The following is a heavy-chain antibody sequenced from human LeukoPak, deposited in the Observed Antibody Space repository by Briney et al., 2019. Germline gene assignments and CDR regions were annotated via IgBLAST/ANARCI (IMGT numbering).Heavy chain of an antibody. Sequence: QPGGSLRLSCAASGFTFSSYWMSWVRQAPGKGLEWVSYIAPGGSTIFYADSVKGRFTISRDNAKNSVYLQMNSLRVEDTADYYCARGRQGDGDAVDIWGQGTMVTVSS. J-gene: IGHJ3*02. D-gene: IGHD3-16*01. CDR3: ARGRQGDGDAVDI. CDR2: IAPGGSTI. CDR1: GFTFSSYW. V-gene: IGHV3-48*04.